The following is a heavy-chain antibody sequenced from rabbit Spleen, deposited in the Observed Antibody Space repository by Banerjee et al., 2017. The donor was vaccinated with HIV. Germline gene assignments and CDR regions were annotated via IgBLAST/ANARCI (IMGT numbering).Heavy chain of an antibody. V-gene: IGHV1S40*01. CDR1: GFYLSSYYY. CDR2: IYITGGST. J-gene: IGHJ6*01. CDR3: ARATGSSFSSYGMDL. D-gene: IGHD8-1*01. Sequence: QSLEESGGDLVKPGASLTLTCTASGFYLSSYYYMCWVRQAPGKGLEWIACIYITGGSTSYANRAKGRFSTSDTSSTTVTLQMPSLTAADTDTYFCARATGSSFSSYGMDLWGPGTLVTVS.